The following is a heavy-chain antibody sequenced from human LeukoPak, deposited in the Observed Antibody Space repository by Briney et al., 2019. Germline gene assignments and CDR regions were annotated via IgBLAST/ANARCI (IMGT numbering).Heavy chain of an antibody. V-gene: IGHV1-69*04. J-gene: IGHJ4*02. CDR2: IITILGIA. CDR3: ARDSSGWRD. Sequence: ASVKVSCKASRGTLSSYAIRWVRQAPGQGREWMGRIITILGIANNAQKFQGRATITADKSTSTAYMELSSLRSEDTAVYCCARDSSGWRDWGQGTLVTVSS. CDR1: RGTLSSYA. D-gene: IGHD6-19*01.